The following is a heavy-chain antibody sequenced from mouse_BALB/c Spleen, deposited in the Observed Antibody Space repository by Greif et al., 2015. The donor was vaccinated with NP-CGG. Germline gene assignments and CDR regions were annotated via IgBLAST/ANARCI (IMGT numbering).Heavy chain of an antibody. D-gene: IGHD1-1*01. Sequence: EVQLVESGPSLVKPSQTLSLTCSVTGDSITSGYWNWIRKFPGNKLEYMGYISYSGSTYYNPSLKSRISITRDTSKNQYYLQLNSVTTEDTATYYCASTTVVVRHAMDYWGQGTSVTVSS. J-gene: IGHJ4*01. V-gene: IGHV3-8*02. CDR1: GDSITSGY. CDR3: ASTTVVVRHAMDY. CDR2: ISYSGST.